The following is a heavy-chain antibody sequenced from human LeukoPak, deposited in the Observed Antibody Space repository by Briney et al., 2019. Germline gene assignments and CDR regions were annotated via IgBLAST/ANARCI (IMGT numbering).Heavy chain of an antibody. CDR1: GFTFSSYA. V-gene: IGHV3-23*01. Sequence: PGGSLRLSCAASGFTFSSYAMSWVRQAPGKGLEWVSAISGSGGSTYYAACVKGRFTISRDNSKNTLYLQMNSLGAEDTAVYYCAKAGYSYGYFDYWGQGTLVTVSS. CDR2: ISGSGGST. D-gene: IGHD5-18*01. J-gene: IGHJ4*02. CDR3: AKAGYSYGYFDY.